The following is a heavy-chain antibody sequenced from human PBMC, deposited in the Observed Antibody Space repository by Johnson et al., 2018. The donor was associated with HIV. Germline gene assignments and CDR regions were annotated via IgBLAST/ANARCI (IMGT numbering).Heavy chain of an antibody. J-gene: IGHJ3*02. CDR1: GFTFSSYG. CDR2: IWYDGSNK. Sequence: QEQLVESGGGLVKPGGSLRLSCAASGFTFSSYGMHWVRQAPGKGLEWVAVIWYDGSNKYYADSVKGRFTISRDNSKNTLYLQMNSLRAEDMAVYYCAKGGVPYCGGDCYDAFDIWGQGTMVTVSS. V-gene: IGHV3-33*08. D-gene: IGHD2-21*01. CDR3: AKGGVPYCGGDCYDAFDI.